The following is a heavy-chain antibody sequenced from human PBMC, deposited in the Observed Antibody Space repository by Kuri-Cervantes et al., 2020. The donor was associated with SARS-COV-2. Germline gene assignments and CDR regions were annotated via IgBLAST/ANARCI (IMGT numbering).Heavy chain of an antibody. D-gene: IGHD2-15*01. V-gene: IGHV3-30*01. CDR3: ARSSVAATLNYYYGMDV. Sequence: GESLKISCAASGFTFSSYAMHWVRQAPGKGLEWVAVISYDGSNKYYADSVKGRFTISRDNSKNTLYLQMNSLRAEDTAVYYCARSSVAATLNYYYGMDVRGQGTTVTVSS. J-gene: IGHJ6*02. CDR2: ISYDGSNK. CDR1: GFTFSSYA.